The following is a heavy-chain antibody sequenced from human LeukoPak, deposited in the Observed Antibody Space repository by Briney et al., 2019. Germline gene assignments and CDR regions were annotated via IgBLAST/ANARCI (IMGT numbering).Heavy chain of an antibody. CDR1: GGSISSYY. V-gene: IGHV4-59*08. CDR3: ARLTNWFDP. J-gene: IGHJ5*02. CDR2: IYYSGST. Sequence: LETLSLTCTVSGGSISSYYWSWIRQPPGKGLEWIGYIYYSGSTNYNPSLKSRVTISVDTSKNQFSLKLSSVTAADTAVYYCARLTNWFDPWGQGTLVTASS.